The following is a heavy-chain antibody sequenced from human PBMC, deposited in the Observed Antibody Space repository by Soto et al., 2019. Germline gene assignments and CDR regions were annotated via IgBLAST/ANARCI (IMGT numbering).Heavy chain of an antibody. V-gene: IGHV3-30*18. CDR1: GFTFGSYG. CDR3: AKDSHRVTNYDYVWGSYPY. CDR2: ISYDGSKK. Sequence: PGGSLRLSCAASGFTFGSYGMHWVRQAPGKGLEWVAGISYDGSKKYYGESVKGRFTISSDNSKNTLYLQMNSLRVEDTAVYYCAKDSHRVTNYDYVWGSYPYWGQGTLVTVSS. D-gene: IGHD3-16*01. J-gene: IGHJ4*02.